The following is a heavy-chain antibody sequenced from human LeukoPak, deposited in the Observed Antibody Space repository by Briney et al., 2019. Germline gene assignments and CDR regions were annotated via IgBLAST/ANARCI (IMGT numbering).Heavy chain of an antibody. CDR2: ISGSGGST. Sequence: GGSLRLSCAASGFTFSSYAMSWVRQAPGKGLEWVSAISGSGGSTYYADSVKGRFTISRDNSKNTLYLQMNSLRAEDTVVYYCAIHPGIYVDWGVDYWGQGTLVTVSS. J-gene: IGHJ4*02. CDR3: AIHPGIYVDWGVDY. CDR1: GFTFSSYA. D-gene: IGHD3-9*01. V-gene: IGHV3-23*01.